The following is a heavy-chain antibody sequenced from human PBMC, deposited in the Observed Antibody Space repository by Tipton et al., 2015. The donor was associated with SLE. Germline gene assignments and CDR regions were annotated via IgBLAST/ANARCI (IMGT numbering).Heavy chain of an antibody. CDR1: GFTFDDYA. CDR2: ISWNSGSI. CDR3: AKENDF. J-gene: IGHJ4*02. Sequence: SLRLSCAASGFTFDDYAMHWVRQAPGKGLEWVSGISWNSGSIGYADSVKGRFTISRDNPKNTVHLQMNSLRGEDTAVYYCAKENDFWGQGTLVTVSS. V-gene: IGHV3-9*01.